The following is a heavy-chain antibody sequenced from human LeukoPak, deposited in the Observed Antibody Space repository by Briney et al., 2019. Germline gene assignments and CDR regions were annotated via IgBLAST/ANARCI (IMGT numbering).Heavy chain of an antibody. CDR2: IYYSGST. CDR3: ARGQQLVWFDP. Sequence: SETLSLTCTVSGGSISSYYWSWLRQPPGKGLEWLGYIYYSGSTNYNPSLKSRVTVSVDPSKNQFSLKLSSVTAADTAVYYCARGQQLVWFDPWGQGTLVTVSS. CDR1: GGSISSYY. D-gene: IGHD6-13*01. V-gene: IGHV4-59*01. J-gene: IGHJ5*02.